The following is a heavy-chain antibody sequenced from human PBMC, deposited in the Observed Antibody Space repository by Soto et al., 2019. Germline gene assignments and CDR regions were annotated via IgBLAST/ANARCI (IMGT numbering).Heavy chain of an antibody. V-gene: IGHV3-30*18. CDR1: GFTFNIFG. CDR2: IPNDGTNK. CDR3: AKGYTRWLESLLHY. J-gene: IGHJ4*02. Sequence: GGSLRLSCAASGFTFNIFGMHWVRQAPGKGLEWVALIPNDGTNKYYADSVRGRFTISRDSSKNTVFLQMDSLRADDTAVYYCAKGYTRWLESLLHYWGQGTLVTVSS. D-gene: IGHD3-16*02.